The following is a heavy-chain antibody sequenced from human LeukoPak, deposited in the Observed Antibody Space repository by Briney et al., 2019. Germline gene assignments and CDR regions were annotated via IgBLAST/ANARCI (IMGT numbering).Heavy chain of an antibody. D-gene: IGHD1-14*01. CDR2: IYYSGST. J-gene: IGHJ3*02. V-gene: IGHV4-59*01. CDR1: GGSISSYY. CDR3: AREREAGAFDI. Sequence: SSETLSLTCTVSGGSISSYYWSWIRQPPGKGLEWIGYIYYSGSTNYNPSLKSRVTISVDTSKNQISLKLSSVTAADTAVYYCAREREAGAFDIWGQGTMVTVSS.